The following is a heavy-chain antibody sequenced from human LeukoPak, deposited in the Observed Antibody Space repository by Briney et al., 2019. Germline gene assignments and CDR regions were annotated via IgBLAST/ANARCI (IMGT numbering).Heavy chain of an antibody. J-gene: IGHJ4*02. D-gene: IGHD1-26*01. CDR2: ISKRSGYI. CDR1: GFTFSSYS. V-gene: IGHV3-21*06. CDR3: ARDTFFGIYYLGYFFDY. Sequence: GGSLRLSCAASGFTFSSYSMNWVRQAPGKGLEWVSSISKRSGYIYYADSVKGRFTVSRDNAKNSLYLQMNSLRDEDTAVYYCARDTFFGIYYLGYFFDYWGQGNPVTVSS.